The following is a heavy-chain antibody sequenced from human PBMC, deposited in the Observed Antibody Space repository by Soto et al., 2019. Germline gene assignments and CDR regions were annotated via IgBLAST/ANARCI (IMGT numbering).Heavy chain of an antibody. J-gene: IGHJ5*02. V-gene: IGHV3-23*01. CDR1: GFTFSSAA. D-gene: IGHD3-9*01. CDR3: AKSLDFHYKNWFDP. CDR2: ISGSDGRT. Sequence: EVQILESGGSLVQPGGSLRLSCAASGFTFSSAAMNWVRQAPGKGLEWVSIISGSDGRTYYADSVKGRFTISRDNSKNTLYLDMNSLRAEDTAVYYCAKSLDFHYKNWFDPWGQGTLVTVSS.